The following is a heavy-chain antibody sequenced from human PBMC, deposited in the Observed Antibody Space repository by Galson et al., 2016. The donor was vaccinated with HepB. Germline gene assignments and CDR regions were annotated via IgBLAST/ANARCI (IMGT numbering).Heavy chain of an antibody. D-gene: IGHD3-3*01. CDR2: IDPKSGGT. CDR1: GYTFTGYY. V-gene: IGHV1-2*04. CDR3: ARDNPSGYYMYSKDYYGMDV. J-gene: IGHJ6*02. Sequence: SCKASGYTFTGYYLQWVRQAPGQGLEWMGWIDPKSGGTKYAQKFQGWVTMTRDTSTNTAYMELSRLRSDDTAVYYCARDNPSGYYMYSKDYYGMDVWGQGTTVTVSS.